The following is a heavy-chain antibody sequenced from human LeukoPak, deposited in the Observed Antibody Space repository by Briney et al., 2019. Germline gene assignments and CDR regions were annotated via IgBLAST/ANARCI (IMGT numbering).Heavy chain of an antibody. J-gene: IGHJ4*02. CDR2: IIPILGIA. Sequence: GASVKVSCKASGGTFSSYAISWVRQAPGQGLEWMGRIIPILGIANYAQKFQGRVTITADKSTSTAYMELSSLRSEDTAVYYCARESNYDFWSGYSFDYWGQGTLVTVSS. CDR1: GGTFSSYA. CDR3: ARESNYDFWSGYSFDY. V-gene: IGHV1-69*04. D-gene: IGHD3-3*01.